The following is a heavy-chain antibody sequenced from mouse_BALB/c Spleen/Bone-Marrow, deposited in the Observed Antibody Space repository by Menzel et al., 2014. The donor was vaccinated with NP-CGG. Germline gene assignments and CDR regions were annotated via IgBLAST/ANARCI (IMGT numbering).Heavy chain of an antibody. CDR3: ASSGTGGYFDC. Sequence: VQLQQSGAELVKPGASVRLSCTASGFNIKDIYIHWTKQRPEQVLEWIGRIDPANGYTKFDPKFQDKATITADTSSNTANLQLGSLTSEDTAVYYCASSGTGGYFDCWGQGTTLTVSS. V-gene: IGHV14-3*02. CDR1: GFNIKDIY. CDR2: IDPANGYT. J-gene: IGHJ2*01. D-gene: IGHD3-3*01.